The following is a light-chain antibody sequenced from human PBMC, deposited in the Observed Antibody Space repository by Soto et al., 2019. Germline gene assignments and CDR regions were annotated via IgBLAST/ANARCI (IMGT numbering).Light chain of an antibody. CDR1: QSVSSY. J-gene: IGKJ3*01. CDR3: QKSSNWPPLT. CDR2: DAS. V-gene: IGKV3-11*01. Sequence: EIVLTQSPATLSLSPGERATLSCRASQSVSSYLAWYKQKPGQAPRLLIYDASNRATGIPARFSGSGSGTDFTLTISSLEPEDFAVYYCQKSSNWPPLTVGPGTQVDFK.